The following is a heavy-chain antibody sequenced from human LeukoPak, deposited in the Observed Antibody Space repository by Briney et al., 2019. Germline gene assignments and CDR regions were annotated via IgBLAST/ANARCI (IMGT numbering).Heavy chain of an antibody. Sequence: SQTLSLTCTVSGGSISSGGYYWSWIRQHPGKGLEWIGFIYYSGSAYYNPSLKSRVTISVDTSENQFSLKLSSVTAADTAVYYCARVNYGSATKEDYWGQGTLVTVSS. V-gene: IGHV4-31*03. D-gene: IGHD3-10*01. CDR3: ARVNYGSATKEDY. CDR2: IYYSGSA. CDR1: GGSISSGGYY. J-gene: IGHJ4*02.